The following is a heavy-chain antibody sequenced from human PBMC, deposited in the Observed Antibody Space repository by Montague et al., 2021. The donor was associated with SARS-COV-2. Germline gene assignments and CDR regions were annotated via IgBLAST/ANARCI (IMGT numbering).Heavy chain of an antibody. J-gene: IGHJ6*02. V-gene: IGHV6-1*01. D-gene: IGHD1-1*01. CDR2: TYYRSKWYN. CDR3: TSGREGNYNVMGV. Sequence: CAISGVSVSSNSATWNWVRQSPSRGLEWLGRTYYRSKWYNDYAVSVRGRVTINPDTSKNQFTLQLNSVTPEDTAIYYCTSGREGNYNVMGVWGQGTTVTVSS. CDR1: GVSVSSNSAT.